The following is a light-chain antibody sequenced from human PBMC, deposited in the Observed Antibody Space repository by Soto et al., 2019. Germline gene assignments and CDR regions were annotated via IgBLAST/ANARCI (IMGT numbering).Light chain of an antibody. CDR1: QGIRND. Sequence: AIHMTQSPSSLSASVGDRVTITCRASQGIRNDLGWYQKKPGKAPKLLIYDASSLESGVPSRFSGSGSGTEFTLTISSLQPDDFATYYCQQYNNYPLTFGGGTKVDIK. CDR2: DAS. CDR3: QQYNNYPLT. J-gene: IGKJ4*01. V-gene: IGKV1D-13*01.